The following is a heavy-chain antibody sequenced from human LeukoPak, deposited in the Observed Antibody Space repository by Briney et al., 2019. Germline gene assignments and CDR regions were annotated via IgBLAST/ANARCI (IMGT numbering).Heavy chain of an antibody. CDR2: IIPIFGTA. D-gene: IGHD3-22*01. V-gene: IGHV1-69*13. J-gene: IGHJ4*02. CDR3: ARDIYYDSSGSED. Sequence: SVKVSCKASGYKFTNYGISWVRQAPGQGLEWMGGIIPIFGTANYAQKFQGRVTITADESTSTAYMELSSLRSEDTAVYYCARDIYYDSSGSEDWGQGTLVTVSS. CDR1: GYKFTNYG.